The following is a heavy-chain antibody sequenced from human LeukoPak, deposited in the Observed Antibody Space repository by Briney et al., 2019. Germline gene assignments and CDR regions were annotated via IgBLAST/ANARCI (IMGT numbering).Heavy chain of an antibody. CDR2: INTNTGNP. CDR3: ARGGLGNSGYVGHYYGMDV. CDR1: GYTFTSYA. J-gene: IGHJ6*02. D-gene: IGHD5-12*01. V-gene: IGHV7-4-1*02. Sequence: ASVKVSCKASGYTFTSYAMNWVRQAPGQGLEWMGWINTNTGNPTYAQGFTGRFVFSLDTSVSTAYLQISSLKAEDTAVYYCARGGLGNSGYVGHYYGMDVWGQGTTVTVSS.